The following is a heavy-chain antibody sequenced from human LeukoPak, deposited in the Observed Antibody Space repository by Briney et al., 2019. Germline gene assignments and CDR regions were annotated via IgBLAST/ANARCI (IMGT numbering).Heavy chain of an antibody. D-gene: IGHD2-8*02. CDR1: GGSISSSSFF. J-gene: IGHJ4*02. V-gene: IGHV4-39*07. Sequence: SETLSLTCTVSGGSISSSSFFWGWIRQPPGKGLEWIGSFYYSGSTYYNPSLKSRVTISVDTSKNQFSLRLNSVTAADTAVYYCARATTYCSCLDYWGQGTLVPVSS. CDR2: FYYSGST. CDR3: ARATTYCSCLDY.